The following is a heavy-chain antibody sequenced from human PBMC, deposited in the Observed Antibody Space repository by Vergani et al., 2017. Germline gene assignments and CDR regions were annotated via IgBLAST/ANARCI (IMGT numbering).Heavy chain of an antibody. D-gene: IGHD3-10*01. CDR2: VSFRGDT. V-gene: IGHV4-59*02. CDR1: GASVNSYY. Sequence: QVKLQESGPGLVKPSETLSLTCTVSGASVNSYYWSWIRQPPGKGVEWMGYVSFRGDTLYDPSVKGRMTISLNTSSNQFSLYLTSVTAADTAVYYCARARIDYGAGSPDYWGQGTLVTVSS. CDR3: ARARIDYGAGSPDY. J-gene: IGHJ4*02.